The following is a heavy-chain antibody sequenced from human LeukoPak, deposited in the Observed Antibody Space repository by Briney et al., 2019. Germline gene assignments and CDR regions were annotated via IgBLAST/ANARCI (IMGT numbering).Heavy chain of an antibody. V-gene: IGHV1-2*02. J-gene: IGHJ4*02. Sequence: ASVKVSCKASGYTFTGYYMHWVRQAPGQGLEWMGWINPNSGGTNYAQKFQGRVTMTRDTSISTAYMELSRLRSDDTAVYYCARYYGDYDHFDYWGQGTLVTVSS. CDR1: GYTFTGYY. CDR2: INPNSGGT. D-gene: IGHD4-17*01. CDR3: ARYYGDYDHFDY.